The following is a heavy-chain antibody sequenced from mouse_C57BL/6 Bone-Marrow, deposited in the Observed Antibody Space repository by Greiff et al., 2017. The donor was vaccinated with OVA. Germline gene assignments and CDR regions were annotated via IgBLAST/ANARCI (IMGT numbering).Heavy chain of an antibody. CDR1: GFTFSSYA. D-gene: IGHD1-1*01. Sequence: GQLVESGGGLVKPGGSLKLSCAASGFTFSSYAMSWVRQTPEKRLEWVATISDGGSYTYYPDNVKGRFTISRDNAKNNLYLQMSHLKSEDTAMYYCARAYYYGSSLPFDYWGQGTTLTVSS. V-gene: IGHV5-4*01. CDR2: ISDGGSYT. CDR3: ARAYYYGSSLPFDY. J-gene: IGHJ2*01.